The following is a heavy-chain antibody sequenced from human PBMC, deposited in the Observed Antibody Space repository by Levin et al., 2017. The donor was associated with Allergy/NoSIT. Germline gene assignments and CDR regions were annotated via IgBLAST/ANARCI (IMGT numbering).Heavy chain of an antibody. CDR1: GITFFSYD. J-gene: IGHJ6*02. CDR3: ARGRPLDV. V-gene: IGHV3-23*01. D-gene: IGHD6-25*01. Sequence: LSLTCVASGITFFSYDMNWVRQAPGKGLEWVSGISGLGATTYYVDSVKGRFTISRDNSKNKLYLQMTSVGVEDTAVYYCARGRPLDVWGQGTAVTVSS. CDR2: ISGLGATT.